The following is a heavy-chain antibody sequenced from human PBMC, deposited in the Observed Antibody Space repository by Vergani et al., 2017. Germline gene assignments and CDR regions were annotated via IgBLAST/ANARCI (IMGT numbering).Heavy chain of an antibody. CDR1: GCSLSTSGMC. CDR3: ARIRNSEGAYFDY. Sequence: QVTLRESGPALVKPTQTLTLTCTFSGCSLSTSGMCVSWIRQPPGKALEWLARIDWDDDKYYSTSLKTRLTISKDTSKKQVVLTMTNMDPVDTATYYCARIRNSEGAYFDYWGQGTLVTVSS. J-gene: IGHJ4*02. V-gene: IGHV2-70*15. CDR2: IDWDDDK. D-gene: IGHD1/OR15-1a*01.